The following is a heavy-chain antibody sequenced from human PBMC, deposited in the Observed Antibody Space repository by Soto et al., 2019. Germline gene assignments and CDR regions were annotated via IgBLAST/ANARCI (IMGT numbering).Heavy chain of an antibody. CDR1: GGSISSSSYY. Sequence: QLQLQESGPGLVKPSETLSLTCTVSGGSISSSSYYWGWIRQPPGKGLEWIGSIYYSGSTYYNPSLKSRVTISVDTSKNQFSLKLSSVTAADTAVYYCARHRIPISGSYVHQSAFDIWGQGTMVTVSS. D-gene: IGHD1-26*01. J-gene: IGHJ3*02. CDR3: ARHRIPISGSYVHQSAFDI. CDR2: IYYSGST. V-gene: IGHV4-39*01.